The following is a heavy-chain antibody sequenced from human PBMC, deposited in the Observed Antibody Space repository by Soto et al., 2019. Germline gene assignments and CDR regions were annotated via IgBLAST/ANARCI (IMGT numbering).Heavy chain of an antibody. CDR3: VRDLGNDSDY. V-gene: IGHV3-33*01. CDR2: IWYDGTNE. J-gene: IGHJ4*02. CDR1: GFTFSSYG. Sequence: GGSLRLSCAASGFTFSSYGMHWVRQAPGKGLEWLAIIWYDGTNEDYADSVKGRFTISRDNSKNTLYLQMNSLRTEDTAVYYWVRDLGNDSDYWGQGTLVTVSS. D-gene: IGHD1-1*01.